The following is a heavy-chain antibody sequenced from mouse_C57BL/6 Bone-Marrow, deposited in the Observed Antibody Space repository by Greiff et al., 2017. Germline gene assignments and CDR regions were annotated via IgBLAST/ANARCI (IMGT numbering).Heavy chain of an antibody. V-gene: IGHV1-55*01. J-gene: IGHJ4*01. Sequence: QVQLQQPGAELVKPGASVKMSCKASGYTFTSYWITWVKQRPGQGLEWIGDIYPGSGSTNYNEKFKSKATLTVDTSSSTAYMQLSSLTSEDSAVYYCARCTTVVPLYAMDYWGQGTSVTVSS. CDR1: GYTFTSYW. CDR3: ARCTTVVPLYAMDY. D-gene: IGHD1-1*01. CDR2: IYPGSGST.